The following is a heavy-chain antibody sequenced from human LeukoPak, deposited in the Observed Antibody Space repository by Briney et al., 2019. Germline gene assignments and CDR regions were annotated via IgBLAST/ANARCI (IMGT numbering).Heavy chain of an antibody. Sequence: ASVKVSCRASGYTFTSYDINWVRPAPGQGLERMGWISAYNGNTNYAQKLQGRVTMTTDTSMSTAYMELRSLRSDDTAVYYCARVFHDSSGYYPYYFDYWGQGTLVPVSS. V-gene: IGHV1-18*01. J-gene: IGHJ4*02. CDR1: GYTFTSYD. CDR3: ARVFHDSSGYYPYYFDY. CDR2: ISAYNGNT. D-gene: IGHD3-22*01.